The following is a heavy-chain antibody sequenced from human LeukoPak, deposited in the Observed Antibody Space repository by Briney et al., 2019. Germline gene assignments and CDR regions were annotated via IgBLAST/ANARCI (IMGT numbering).Heavy chain of an antibody. J-gene: IGHJ3*02. D-gene: IGHD6-19*01. CDR1: GFTFSSYS. V-gene: IGHV3-21*01. CDR3: ARADSSGWYIKRSDAFDI. Sequence: GGSLRLSCAASGFTFSSYSMNWVRQAPGKGLEWVSSISSSSSYIYYADSVKGRFTISRDNAKNLLYLQMNSLRAEDTAVYYCARADSSGWYIKRSDAFDIWGQGTMVTVSS. CDR2: ISSSSSYI.